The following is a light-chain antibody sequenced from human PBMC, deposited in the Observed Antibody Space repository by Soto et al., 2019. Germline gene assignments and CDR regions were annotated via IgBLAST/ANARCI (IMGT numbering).Light chain of an antibody. CDR3: QSYDSTYVV. J-gene: IGLJ2*01. CDR1: SGNFGSSY. V-gene: IGLV6-57*02. CDR2: EDN. Sequence: NFMLTQPHSVSESPGQTVTISCTGSSGNFGSSYVQWLQQRPGSAPTTIIFEDNQRPSGVPDRFSGSIDRSSNSASLTISGLKTEDEADYFCQSYDSTYVVFGGGTRLTVL.